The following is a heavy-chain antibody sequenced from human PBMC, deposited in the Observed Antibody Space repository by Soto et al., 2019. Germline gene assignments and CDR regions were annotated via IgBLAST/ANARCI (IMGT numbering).Heavy chain of an antibody. CDR2: ISGSGGST. CDR1: GFTFSSYA. Sequence: HPGGSLRLCCAASGFTFSSYAMSWVRQAPGKGLEWVSAISGSGGSTYYADSVKGRFTISRDNSKNTLYLQMNSLRAEDTAVYYCAKRYYYDSSGYLYGMDVWGQGTTVTVSS. V-gene: IGHV3-23*01. D-gene: IGHD3-22*01. J-gene: IGHJ6*02. CDR3: AKRYYYDSSGYLYGMDV.